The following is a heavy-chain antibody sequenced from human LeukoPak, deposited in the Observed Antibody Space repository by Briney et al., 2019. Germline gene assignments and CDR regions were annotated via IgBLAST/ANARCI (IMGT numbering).Heavy chain of an antibody. Sequence: GRSLRLSCAASGFTFDDYAMHWVRQAPGKGLEWVSGISWNSGSIGYADSVKGRFTISRDNAKNSLHLQMNSLTAEDTAVYYCARAVPGLDYWGQGILVTVSS. D-gene: IGHD1-14*01. CDR3: ARAVPGLDY. V-gene: IGHV3-9*01. CDR2: ISWNSGSI. CDR1: GFTFDDYA. J-gene: IGHJ4*02.